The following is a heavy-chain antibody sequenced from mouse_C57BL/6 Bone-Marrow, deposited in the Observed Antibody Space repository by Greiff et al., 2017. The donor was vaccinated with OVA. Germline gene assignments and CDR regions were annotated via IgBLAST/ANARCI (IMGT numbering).Heavy chain of an antibody. CDR3: VRHGYDRAWFAY. D-gene: IGHD2-2*01. V-gene: IGHV10-1*01. J-gene: IGHJ3*01. CDR2: IRSKSNNYAT. CDR1: GFSFNTYA. Sequence: EVHLVESGGGLVQPKGSLKLSCAASGFSFNTYAMNWVRQAPGKGLEWVARIRSKSNNYATYYADSVKDRFTISRDDSESMLYLQMNNLKTEDTAMYYCVRHGYDRAWFAYWGQGTLVTVSA.